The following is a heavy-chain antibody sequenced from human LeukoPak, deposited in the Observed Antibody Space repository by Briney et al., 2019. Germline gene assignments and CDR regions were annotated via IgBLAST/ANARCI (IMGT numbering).Heavy chain of an antibody. V-gene: IGHV3-48*04. J-gene: IGHJ4*02. CDR1: GFTFSSYS. Sequence: PGGSLRLSCAASGFTFSSYSMNWVRQAPGKGLEWVSYVSSSGSIISYADSVKGRFTISRDNAKNSLYLQMNSLRAEDTAVYYCAREKGTVFDYWGQGALVTISS. CDR2: VSSSGSII. D-gene: IGHD4-17*01. CDR3: AREKGTVFDY.